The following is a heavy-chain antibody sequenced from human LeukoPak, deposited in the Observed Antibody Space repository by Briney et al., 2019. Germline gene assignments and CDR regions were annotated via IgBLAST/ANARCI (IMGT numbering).Heavy chain of an antibody. D-gene: IGHD1-26*01. CDR3: ATELPRGLLSY. J-gene: IGHJ4*02. CDR1: GYTLTELS. Sequence: ASVNVSCKVSGYTLTELSMHWVRQAPGKGHGWMGGFDFEDGETTYAQKFQGRVTMTEDTPTDTAYMDLRSLRSEDTAVYYCATELPRGLLSYWGQGTLVTVSS. V-gene: IGHV1-24*01. CDR2: FDFEDGET.